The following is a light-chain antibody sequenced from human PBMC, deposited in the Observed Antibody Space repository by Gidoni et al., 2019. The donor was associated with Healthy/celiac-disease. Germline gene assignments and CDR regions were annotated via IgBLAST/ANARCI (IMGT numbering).Light chain of an antibody. CDR3: QQYDNLPLT. CDR1: QDISNY. J-gene: IGKJ4*01. V-gene: IGKV1-33*01. CDR2: EAS. Sequence: DIQMTQSPSSLSASVVDRVTITCQVSQDISNYLNWYQQKPGKAPKLLIYEASNLETGVPSRFSGSGSGTDFTFTISSLQPEDIATYYCQQYDNLPLTFGGGTKVEIK.